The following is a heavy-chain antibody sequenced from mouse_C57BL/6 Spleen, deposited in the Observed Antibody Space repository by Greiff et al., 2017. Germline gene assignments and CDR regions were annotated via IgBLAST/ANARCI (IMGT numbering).Heavy chain of an antibody. V-gene: IGHV5-12*01. Sequence: EVKLMESGGGLVQPGGSLKLSCAASGFTFSDYYMYWVRQTPEKRLEWVAYISNGGGSTYYPDTVKGRFTISRDNAKNTLYLQMSRLKSEDTAMYYCARHTPVVSMDYWGQGTSVTVSS. J-gene: IGHJ4*01. CDR2: ISNGGGST. CDR1: GFTFSDYY. CDR3: ARHTPVVSMDY. D-gene: IGHD1-1*01.